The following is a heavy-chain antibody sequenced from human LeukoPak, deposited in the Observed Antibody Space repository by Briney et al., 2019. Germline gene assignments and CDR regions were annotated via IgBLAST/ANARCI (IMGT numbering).Heavy chain of an antibody. Sequence: SETLSLTCAVYGGSFSGYYWSWIRQPPGKGLEWIGEINHSGSTNYNPSLKSRVTISVDTSKNQFSLKLRSMTAADTAVYYCARCRPSSGSYPYYYYYYMDVWGKGTTVTVSS. CDR1: GGSFSGYY. D-gene: IGHD3-10*01. J-gene: IGHJ6*03. CDR3: ARCRPSSGSYPYYYYYYMDV. CDR2: INHSGST. V-gene: IGHV4-34*01.